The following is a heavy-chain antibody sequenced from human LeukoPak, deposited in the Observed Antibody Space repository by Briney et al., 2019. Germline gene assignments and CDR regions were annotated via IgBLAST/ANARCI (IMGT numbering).Heavy chain of an antibody. J-gene: IGHJ4*02. CDR2: IYYSGST. CDR1: GGSISSGGYS. Sequence: PSQTLSLTCTVSGGSISSGGYSWSWIRQHPGKGLEWIGYIYYSGSTYYNPSLKSRVTISVDTSKNQFSLKLSSVTAADTAVYYCARAHYGGNPYYFDYWGQGTLVTVSS. V-gene: IGHV4-31*03. D-gene: IGHD4-17*01. CDR3: ARAHYGGNPYYFDY.